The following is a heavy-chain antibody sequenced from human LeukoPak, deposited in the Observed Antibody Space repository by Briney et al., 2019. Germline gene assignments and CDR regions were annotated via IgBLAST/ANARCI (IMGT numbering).Heavy chain of an antibody. J-gene: IGHJ4*02. Sequence: GGSLRLSCAASGFTFSSYAMHWVRQAPGKGLEWVAFIRYDGNNKYYADSVKGRFTISRDNAENTLYLQMSSLRAEDTAVYYCAKDLYGDGILDYWGQGTLVTVSS. CDR1: GFTFSSYA. D-gene: IGHD4-17*01. CDR3: AKDLYGDGILDY. CDR2: IRYDGNNK. V-gene: IGHV3-30*02.